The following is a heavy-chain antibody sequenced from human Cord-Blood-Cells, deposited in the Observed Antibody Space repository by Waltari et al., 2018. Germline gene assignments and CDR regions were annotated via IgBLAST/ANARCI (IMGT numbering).Heavy chain of an antibody. D-gene: IGHD6-6*01. CDR2: INHSGST. CDR3: ARDTGNSSSLDY. J-gene: IGHJ4*02. Sequence: QVQLQQWGAGLLRPSETLSFTCAVHGGSFSGYYWSWIRQPPRKGLEWIGEINHSGSTNYNPSLKSRVTISVDTSKNQFSLKLSSVTAADTAVYYCARDTGNSSSLDYWGQGTLVTVSS. CDR1: GGSFSGYY. V-gene: IGHV4-34*01.